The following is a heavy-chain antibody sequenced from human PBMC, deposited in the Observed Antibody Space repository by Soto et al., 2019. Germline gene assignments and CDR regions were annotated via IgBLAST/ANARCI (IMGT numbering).Heavy chain of an antibody. Sequence: SGPTLVNPTQTLTLTFPFSVFSLSTSGVGVGWIRQPPGKALEWLALIYWDDDKRYSPSLKSRLTITKDTSKNQVVLTMTNMDPVDTATYYCAHTGGTRYYDFWSGYYTGYYYYYMDVWGKGTTVTVSS. V-gene: IGHV2-5*02. CDR2: IYWDDDK. CDR1: VFSLSTSGVG. D-gene: IGHD3-3*01. J-gene: IGHJ6*03. CDR3: AHTGGTRYYDFWSGYYTGYYYYYMDV.